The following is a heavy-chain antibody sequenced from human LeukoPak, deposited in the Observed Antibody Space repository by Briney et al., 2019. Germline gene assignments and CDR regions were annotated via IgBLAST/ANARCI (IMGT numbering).Heavy chain of an antibody. V-gene: IGHV3-11*01. J-gene: IGHJ4*02. CDR3: ASRYCSGGNCYFDN. D-gene: IGHD2-15*01. CDR2: ISDIGNTI. Sequence: PGGSLRLSCAASKFTFSDYYMSWIRQAPGRGLEWLSYISDIGNTIKYADSVKGRFTISRDNAKNSLYLQMNSLTAEDTAVYYCASRYCSGGNCYFDNWGQGTLVTVSS. CDR1: KFTFSDYY.